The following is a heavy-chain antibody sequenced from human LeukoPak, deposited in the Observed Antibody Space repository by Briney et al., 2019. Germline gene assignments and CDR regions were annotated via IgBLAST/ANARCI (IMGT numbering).Heavy chain of an antibody. V-gene: IGHV4-4*07. D-gene: IGHD5-18*01. Sequence: SETLSLTCTVSGGSISSYYWSWIRQPAGKGLEWIGRIYTSGSTNYNPSLKSRVTMSVDTSKNQFSLKLSSVTAADRAVYYCARERGTRGYSYGFFDYWGQGTLVTVSS. CDR3: ARERGTRGYSYGFFDY. CDR2: IYTSGST. CDR1: GGSISSYY. J-gene: IGHJ4*02.